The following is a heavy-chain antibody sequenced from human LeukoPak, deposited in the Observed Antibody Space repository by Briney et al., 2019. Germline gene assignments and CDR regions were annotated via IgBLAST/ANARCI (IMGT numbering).Heavy chain of an antibody. CDR1: GFNFANHA. V-gene: IGHV3-23*01. CDR3: VREDTPATANY. D-gene: IGHD2-21*02. Sequence: GGSLRLSCAASGFNFANHAMSWVRQTPGKGLEWVSAISDGGDITYYADSVTGRFTISRDNSKDTLFLQMHSLRPGDTAVYYCVREDTPATANYWGQGTLVTISS. CDR2: ISDGGDIT. J-gene: IGHJ4*02.